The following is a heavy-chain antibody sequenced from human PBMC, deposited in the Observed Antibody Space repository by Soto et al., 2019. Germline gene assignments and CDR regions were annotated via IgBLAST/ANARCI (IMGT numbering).Heavy chain of an antibody. Sequence: PSETLSLTCTVSGGSISSSSYYWGWIRQPPGKGLEWIGSIYYSGSTYYNPSLKSRVTISVDTSKNQFSLKLSSVTAADTAVYYCARLGYYYYGMGVWGQGTTVTVPS. J-gene: IGHJ6*02. CDR3: ARLGYYYYGMGV. CDR2: IYYSGST. D-gene: IGHD3-16*01. V-gene: IGHV4-39*01. CDR1: GGSISSSSYY.